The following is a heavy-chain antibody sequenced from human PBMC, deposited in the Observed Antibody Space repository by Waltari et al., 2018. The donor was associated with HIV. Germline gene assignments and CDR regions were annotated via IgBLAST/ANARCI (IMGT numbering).Heavy chain of an antibody. CDR2: IHYSGRT. CDR3: ARVTTRRGAYYYGMDV. D-gene: IGHD1-1*01. Sequence: QLQLQESGPGLVKPSETLSLTCTVSGGAINSRSYYWGWIRQPRGKGMEWNGSIHYSGRTHDSPSRTSRVTISVDTSKTQFSLKLSSVTAADTAVYYWARVTTRRGAYYYGMDVWGQGTTVTVSS. J-gene: IGHJ6*02. V-gene: IGHV4-39*07. CDR1: GGAINSRSYY.